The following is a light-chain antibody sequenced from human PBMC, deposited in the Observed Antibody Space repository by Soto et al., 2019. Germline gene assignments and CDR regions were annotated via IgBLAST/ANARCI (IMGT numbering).Light chain of an antibody. V-gene: IGKV1-6*01. CDR1: QALRNA. Sequence: AITMTQSPSSLSASVGDSVTIPCRASQALRNALAWYEQQPGQVPHLRIFAAFNIQSGVPSRFTGGGSGTRFTLTISSLQRCDCATYYCLQYYNFSWTFGQGTKV. CDR2: AAF. CDR3: LQYYNFSWT. J-gene: IGKJ1*01.